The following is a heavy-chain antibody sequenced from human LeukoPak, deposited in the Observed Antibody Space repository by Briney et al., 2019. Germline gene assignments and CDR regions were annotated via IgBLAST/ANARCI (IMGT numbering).Heavy chain of an antibody. CDR1: GFTFSTYV. Sequence: GGSLRLSCSVSGFTFSTYVMHWVRQAPGKGLEYVSAISSNGDNTYYADPVKGRFTISRDNSKNTLYLQMSSLRADDTAVYYCVRGAGYWGQGTLVTVSS. V-gene: IGHV3-64D*06. J-gene: IGHJ4*02. CDR3: VRGAGY. CDR2: ISSNGDNT.